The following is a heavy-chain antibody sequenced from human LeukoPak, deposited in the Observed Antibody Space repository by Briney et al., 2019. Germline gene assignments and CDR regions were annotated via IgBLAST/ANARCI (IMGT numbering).Heavy chain of an antibody. J-gene: IGHJ4*02. CDR3: AADQLVPLDY. Sequence: SVKVSCKASGGTFSSYAISWVRQAPGQGLEWMGGIIPIFGKANYAQKFQGRVTITAVESMSTAYMEVSRLRSEDTAVYYCAADQLVPLDYWGQGTLVTVSS. V-gene: IGHV1-69*13. D-gene: IGHD1-1*01. CDR1: GGTFSSYA. CDR2: IIPIFGKA.